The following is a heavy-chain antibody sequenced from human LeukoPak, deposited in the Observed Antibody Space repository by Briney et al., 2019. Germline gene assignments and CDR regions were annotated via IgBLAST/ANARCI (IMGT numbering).Heavy chain of an antibody. CDR2: INPSGGST. CDR3: ARTLYCSGGSCYLPYFDY. J-gene: IGHJ4*02. V-gene: IGHV1-46*01. D-gene: IGHD2-15*01. Sequence: ASVKVSYKASGYTFTSNYMLWVRQAPGQGLEWMGIINPSGGSTSYAQKFQGRVTMTTDTSTSTAYMELRSLRSDDTAVYYCARTLYCSGGSCYLPYFDYWGQGTLVTVSS. CDR1: GYTFTSNY.